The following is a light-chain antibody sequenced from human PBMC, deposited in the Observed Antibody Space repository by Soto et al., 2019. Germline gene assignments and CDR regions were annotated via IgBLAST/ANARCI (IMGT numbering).Light chain of an antibody. CDR1: ENIPGY. V-gene: IGKV1-39*01. J-gene: IGKJ1*01. Sequence: DIQMTQSPSSLSASVGDRVTITCRASENIPGYVHWYQQKPGKAPKLLIYAASSLQSGVPSRFSGSGSRTEFTLTISSLQPEDFAAYYCQQSNNPPRTSGQGTKVEIK. CDR3: QQSNNPPRT. CDR2: AAS.